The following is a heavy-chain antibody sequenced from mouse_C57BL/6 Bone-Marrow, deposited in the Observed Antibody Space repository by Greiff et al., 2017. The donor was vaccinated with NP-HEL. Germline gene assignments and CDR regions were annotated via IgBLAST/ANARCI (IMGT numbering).Heavy chain of an antibody. CDR3: ARSYRGLYYYDMDY. V-gene: IGHV5-17*01. CDR2: ISSGSSTI. Sequence: EVQVVESGGGLVKPGGSLKLSCAASGFTFSDYGMHWVRQAPEKGLEWVAYISSGSSTIYYSDTVTGRFTISRDNAKNTLFLQITSLRSEDTAMYYCARSYRGLYYYDMDYGGEGTSVTVSS. J-gene: IGHJ4*01. D-gene: IGHD2-12*01. CDR1: GFTFSDYG.